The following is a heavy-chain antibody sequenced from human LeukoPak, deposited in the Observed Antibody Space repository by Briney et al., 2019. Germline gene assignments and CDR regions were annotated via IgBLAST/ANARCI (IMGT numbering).Heavy chain of an antibody. V-gene: IGHV4-34*01. CDR1: GGSFSGHY. J-gene: IGHJ4*02. D-gene: IGHD3-10*01. CDR3: ARRFGSSGYYYGY. CDR2: INHSGSI. Sequence: SETLSLTCAVYGGSFSGHYWSWIRQPPGKGLEWIGEINHSGSINYNPSLKSRVTISVDTSKNQFSLKLSSVTAADTAVYYCARRFGSSGYYYGYWGQGTLVTVSS.